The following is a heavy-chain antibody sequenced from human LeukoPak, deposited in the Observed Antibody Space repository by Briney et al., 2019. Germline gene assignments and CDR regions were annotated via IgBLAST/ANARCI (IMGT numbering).Heavy chain of an antibody. CDR3: AREGPHYDSLDY. CDR1: GFTFSSYS. V-gene: IGHV3-30*03. Sequence: GGSLRLSCAASGFTFSSYSMNWVRQAPGKGLEWVAVISYDGSNKYYADSVKGRFTISRDNSKNTLYLQMNSLRAGDTAVYYCAREGPHYDSLDYWGQGTLVTVSS. D-gene: IGHD3-22*01. J-gene: IGHJ4*02. CDR2: ISYDGSNK.